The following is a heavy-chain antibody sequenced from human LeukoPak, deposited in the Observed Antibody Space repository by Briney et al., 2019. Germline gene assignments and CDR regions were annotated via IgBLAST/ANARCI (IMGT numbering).Heavy chain of an antibody. CDR1: GFTFSSYE. Sequence: QPGGSLRLSCAASGFTFSSYEMNWVRQAPGKGLEWVSYISSGGNTIYYADSVKGRFTISRDNAKNSLYLQMNSLRAEDTAVYYCAREGTAMVSFGYWGQGTLVTVSP. CDR3: AREGTAMVSFGY. CDR2: ISSGGNTI. D-gene: IGHD5-18*01. V-gene: IGHV3-48*03. J-gene: IGHJ4*02.